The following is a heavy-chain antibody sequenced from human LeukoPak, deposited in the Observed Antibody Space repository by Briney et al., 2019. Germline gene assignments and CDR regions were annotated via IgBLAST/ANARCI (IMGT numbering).Heavy chain of an antibody. CDR3: ASLSIVLMVYAKRRDAFDI. Sequence: GGSLRLSCAASGFTFSSYWMSWVRQAPGKGLEWVANIKQDGSEKYYVDSVKGRFTISRDNAKNSLYLQMNSVRAEDTAVYYCASLSIVLMVYAKRRDAFDIWGQGTMVTVSS. J-gene: IGHJ3*02. V-gene: IGHV3-7*01. D-gene: IGHD2-8*01. CDR2: IKQDGSEK. CDR1: GFTFSSYW.